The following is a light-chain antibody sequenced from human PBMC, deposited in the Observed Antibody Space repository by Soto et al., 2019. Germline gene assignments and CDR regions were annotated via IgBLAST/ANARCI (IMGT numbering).Light chain of an antibody. J-gene: IGKJ1*01. Sequence: DIQMTQSPSSLSASVGDRVTITCRASQSSSSYLNWYQQKPGKAPKLLIYGASSLQSGVPSRFNGSGSGTDYTLTISSLQPEDFATYYCQQSYSTPRTFGQGTKVEIK. CDR1: QSSSSY. V-gene: IGKV1-39*01. CDR2: GAS. CDR3: QQSYSTPRT.